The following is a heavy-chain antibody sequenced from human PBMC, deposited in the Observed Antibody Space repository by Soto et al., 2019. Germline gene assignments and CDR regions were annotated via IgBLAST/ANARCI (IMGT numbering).Heavy chain of an antibody. Sequence: QVQLQESGPGLVKPSETLSLTCTVSGGSISSYYWSWIRQPPGKGLEWIGYIYDSGSTKYNPSLKSRVTISVDTSKNQFSLKLSSVTAADTAVYYCAREGYSSSLYALGAFDIWGQGTMVTVSS. J-gene: IGHJ3*02. CDR2: IYDSGST. CDR1: GGSISSYY. CDR3: AREGYSSSLYALGAFDI. D-gene: IGHD6-13*01. V-gene: IGHV4-59*01.